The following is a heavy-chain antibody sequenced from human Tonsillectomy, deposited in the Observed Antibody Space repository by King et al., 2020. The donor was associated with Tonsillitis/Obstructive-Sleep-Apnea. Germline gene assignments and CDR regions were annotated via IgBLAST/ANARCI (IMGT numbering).Heavy chain of an antibody. V-gene: IGHV4-59*01. Sequence: QLQESGPGLVKPSETLSLTCTVSVGSISSYYWSWMRQPPGKGMEWIGYIYYSWSTTYNPSLKSRVTISVDTSKNQFSLKLSSVTAADTAVYYCASYYDFWSGYPYWGQGTLVTVSS. J-gene: IGHJ4*02. CDR1: VGSISSYY. CDR3: ASYYDFWSGYPY. CDR2: IYYSWST. D-gene: IGHD3-3*01.